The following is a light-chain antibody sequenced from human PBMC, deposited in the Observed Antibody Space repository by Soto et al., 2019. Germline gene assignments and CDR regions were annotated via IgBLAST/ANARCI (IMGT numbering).Light chain of an antibody. CDR3: QQYNNWPLT. CDR2: GAS. Sequence: EIVMTQSPATLSVSPGERATLSCRASQSVSRNLAWYQQKPGQAPRLLIYGASTRATGIPATFSGSGSGTEFTLTSSRLQSEDVAVCYCQQYNNWPLTFGGGTKVEIK. J-gene: IGKJ4*01. CDR1: QSVSRN. V-gene: IGKV3-15*01.